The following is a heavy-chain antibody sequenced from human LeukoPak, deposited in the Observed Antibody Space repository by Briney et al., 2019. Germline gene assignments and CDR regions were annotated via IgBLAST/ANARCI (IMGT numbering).Heavy chain of an antibody. CDR2: IYYSGST. CDR1: GGSISSYY. Sequence: SETLSLTCTVSGGSISSYYWSWLRQPPGKGLEWIGYIYYSGSTSYNPSLKSRVTISVDTPKKQFSLKLSSVTAADTAFYYCARYIVSYPHDAFDIWGQGTMVTVSS. CDR3: ARYIVSYPHDAFDI. J-gene: IGHJ3*02. V-gene: IGHV4-59*01. D-gene: IGHD1-26*01.